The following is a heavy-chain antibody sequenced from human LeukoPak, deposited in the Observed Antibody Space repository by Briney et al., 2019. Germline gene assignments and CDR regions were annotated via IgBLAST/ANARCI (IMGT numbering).Heavy chain of an antibody. CDR1: GFNFDEHA. Sequence: GGSLRLSCAASGFNFDEHAMHWVRQAPGKGLEWVSGISYSSETIGYVDSVKGRFTVSRDNRKNSLYLQMNSLRAEDTALYYSAKDSNKVGATDYWGQGTLVTVSS. CDR3: AKDSNKVGATDY. CDR2: ISYSSETI. V-gene: IGHV3-9*01. J-gene: IGHJ4*02. D-gene: IGHD1-26*01.